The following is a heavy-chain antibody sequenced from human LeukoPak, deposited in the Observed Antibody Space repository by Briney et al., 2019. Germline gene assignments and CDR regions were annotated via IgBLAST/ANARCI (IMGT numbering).Heavy chain of an antibody. V-gene: IGHV3-20*04. CDR1: GFTFDDYG. J-gene: IGHJ5*02. Sequence: GGSLRLSCAASGFTFDDYGMSWVRQAPGKGLEWVSGINWNGGSTGYADSVKGRFTISRDNAKNSLYLQMNSLRAEDTAVYYCAKDSDELIAAAYNWFDPWGQGTLVTVSS. D-gene: IGHD6-13*01. CDR2: INWNGGST. CDR3: AKDSDELIAAAYNWFDP.